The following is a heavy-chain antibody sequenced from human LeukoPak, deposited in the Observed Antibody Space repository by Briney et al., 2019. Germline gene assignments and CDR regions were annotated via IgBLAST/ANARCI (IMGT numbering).Heavy chain of an antibody. D-gene: IGHD2-2*01. CDR1: GGSLSGSY. CDR2: INHSGRT. CDR3: ARDPCSSINCPLRF. J-gene: IGHJ4*02. V-gene: IGHV4-34*01. Sequence: SETLSLTCAVSGGSLSGSYCTWVRQSPGEGLEWIGEINHSGRTDYNPSLQSRVTISLDTTRSQFSLILRSVTAADTAVYYCARDPCSSINCPLRFWGQGTLVTVSS.